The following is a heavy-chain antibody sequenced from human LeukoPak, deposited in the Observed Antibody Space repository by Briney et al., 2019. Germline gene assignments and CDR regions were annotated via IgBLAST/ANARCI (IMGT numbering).Heavy chain of an antibody. CDR1: GGSISSGSYY. CDR3: ASAIAAAGSDY. V-gene: IGHV4-61*02. CDR2: IYTSGST. D-gene: IGHD6-13*01. Sequence: PSQTLSLTCTVSGGSISSGSYYWSWIRQPAGKGLEWIGRIYTSGSTNYNPSLKSRVTISVDTSKNQFSLKLSSVTAADTAVYYCASAIAAAGSDYWGQGTLVTVSS. J-gene: IGHJ4*02.